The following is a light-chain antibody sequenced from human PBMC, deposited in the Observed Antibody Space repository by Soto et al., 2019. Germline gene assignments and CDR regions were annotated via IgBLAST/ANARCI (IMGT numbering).Light chain of an antibody. J-gene: IGKJ1*01. V-gene: IGKV3-20*01. CDR3: QQYGNSPQT. CDR2: GAS. CDR1: QSVSSNY. Sequence: ESVLTQSPGTLSLSPGERATLSRRASQSVSSNYLAWYQQKPGQAPRLLIYGASSRATGIPDRFSGSGSGTDFTLTISRLEPEDFAVYYCQQYGNSPQTFGQGTKVDIK.